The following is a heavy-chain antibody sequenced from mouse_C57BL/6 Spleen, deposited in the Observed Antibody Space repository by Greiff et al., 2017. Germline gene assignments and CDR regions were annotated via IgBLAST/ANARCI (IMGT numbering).Heavy chain of an antibody. V-gene: IGHV6-3*01. CDR3: SGITGKAWFAY. D-gene: IGHD4-1*01. Sequence: EVQRVESGGGLVQPGGSMKLSCVASGFTFSNYWMNWVRQSPGKGLEWVAQIRLKSDNYATIYAGSVKGRFTISRGVSKSSVYLLMINLRAEDSGIYSCSGITGKAWFAYWGQGTLVTVSA. CDR2: IRLKSDNYAT. J-gene: IGHJ3*01. CDR1: GFTFSNYW.